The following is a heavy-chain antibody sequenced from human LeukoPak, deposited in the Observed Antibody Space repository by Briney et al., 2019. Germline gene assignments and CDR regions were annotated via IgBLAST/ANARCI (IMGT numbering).Heavy chain of an antibody. Sequence: SETLSLTCAVYGGSFSGYYWSWIRQPPGKGLEWIGEINHSGSTNYNPSLKSRVTISVDTSKDQFSLKLSSVTAADTAVYYCARLDYPADWGQGTLVTVSS. V-gene: IGHV4-34*01. CDR1: GGSFSGYY. CDR3: ARLDYPAD. CDR2: INHSGST. D-gene: IGHD4/OR15-4a*01. J-gene: IGHJ4*02.